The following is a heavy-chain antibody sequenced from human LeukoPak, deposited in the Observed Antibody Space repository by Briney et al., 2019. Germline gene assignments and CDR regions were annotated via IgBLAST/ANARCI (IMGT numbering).Heavy chain of an antibody. CDR1: GYTFTSYA. Sequence: GASVKVSCKASGYTFTSYAMHWVRQAPGQRLEWMGWINAGNGNTKYSQKFQGRVTITRDTSASTAYMELSSLRSEDTAVYYCARGDCSGGSCYSVYHYGMDVWGQGTTVTVSS. CDR2: INAGNGNT. V-gene: IGHV1-3*01. J-gene: IGHJ6*02. D-gene: IGHD2-15*01. CDR3: ARGDCSGGSCYSVYHYGMDV.